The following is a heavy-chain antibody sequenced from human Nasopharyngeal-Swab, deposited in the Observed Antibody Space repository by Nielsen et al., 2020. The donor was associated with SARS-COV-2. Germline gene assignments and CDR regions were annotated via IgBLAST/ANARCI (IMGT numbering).Heavy chain of an antibody. V-gene: IGHV3-48*04. D-gene: IGHD6-6*01. Sequence: GESLKISCAAPGFTFTSYPMSLVRQTPGGGLEWVSYISPDSGTIYYTDSLTGRLTISRDNARNSLFLQMNDLRAEDPGVYYCARVRSLMASRPGPPDHWGQGTPVTVSS. CDR2: ISPDSGTI. CDR1: GFTFTSYP. CDR3: ARVRSLMASRPGPPDH. J-gene: IGHJ4*02.